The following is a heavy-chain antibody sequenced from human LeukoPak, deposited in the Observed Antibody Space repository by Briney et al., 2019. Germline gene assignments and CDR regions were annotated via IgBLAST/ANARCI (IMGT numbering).Heavy chain of an antibody. Sequence: SETLSLTXTVSGGSISSSSYYWGWIRQPPGKGLEWIGSIYYSGSTYYNPSLKSRVTISVDTSKNQFSLKLSSVTAADTAVYYCARHFYDSSGTDYWGQGTLVTVSS. D-gene: IGHD3-22*01. CDR1: GGSISSSSYY. V-gene: IGHV4-39*01. CDR2: IYYSGST. CDR3: ARHFYDSSGTDY. J-gene: IGHJ4*02.